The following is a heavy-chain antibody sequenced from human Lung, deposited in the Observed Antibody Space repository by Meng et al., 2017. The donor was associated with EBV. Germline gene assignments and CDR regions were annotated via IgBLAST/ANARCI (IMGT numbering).Heavy chain of an antibody. CDR3: AKGGVAFHDF. CDR1: GFTFSSYG. Sequence: VQLLESGGGAFQPGRSLSLSCAASGFTFSSYGMHWVRQAPGKGLEWLATITLSGDSTYYADSVKGRFTVSRDISKNTLYLQLSSLRADDTAVYYCAKGGVAFHDFWGQGTLVTVSS. CDR2: ITLSGDST. D-gene: IGHD2-15*01. J-gene: IGHJ4*02. V-gene: IGHV3-23*01.